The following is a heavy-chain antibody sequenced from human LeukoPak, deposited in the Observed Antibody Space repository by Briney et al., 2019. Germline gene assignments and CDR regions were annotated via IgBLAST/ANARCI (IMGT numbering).Heavy chain of an antibody. CDR1: GGSISHYY. J-gene: IGHJ5*02. CDR3: ARAGFRGELWRWFDP. CDR2: IYYSGST. V-gene: IGHV4-59*01. D-gene: IGHD3-16*01. Sequence: SETLSLTCTVSGGSISHYYWSWIRQPPGKGLEWIGYIYYSGSTNYNPSLKSRVTISVDTSKNQFSLKLSSATAADTAVYYCARAGFRGELWRWFDPWGQGTLVTVSS.